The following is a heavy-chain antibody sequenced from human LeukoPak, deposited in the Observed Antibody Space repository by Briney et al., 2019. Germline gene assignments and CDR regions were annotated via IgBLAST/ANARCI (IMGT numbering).Heavy chain of an antibody. Sequence: GASVKVSCKTSGYTFTGSYLHWVRQVPGQGLEWMGWTNPSTGGTKSAQQFEGRVAMTRDTSNTTGYLELRSLRLDDTATYYCARGGAFCSITTCHEFDHWGQGTLAIVSS. CDR3: ARGGAFCSITTCHEFDH. J-gene: IGHJ4*02. D-gene: IGHD2-2*01. CDR1: GYTFTGSY. CDR2: TNPSTGGT. V-gene: IGHV1-2*02.